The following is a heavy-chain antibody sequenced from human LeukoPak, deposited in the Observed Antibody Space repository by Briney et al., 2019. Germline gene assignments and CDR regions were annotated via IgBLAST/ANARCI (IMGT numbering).Heavy chain of an antibody. J-gene: IGHJ4*02. CDR1: GFTFSSYG. CDR2: ISYDGSNK. D-gene: IGHD3-22*01. V-gene: IGHV3-30*18. CDR3: ANPSDSSGYVDY. Sequence: GRSLRLSCAASGFTFSSYGMHWVRQAPGKGLEWVAVISYDGSNKYYADSVKGRFTISRDNSKNTLYLQMNSLRAEDTAVYYCANPSDSSGYVDYWGQGTLVTVSS.